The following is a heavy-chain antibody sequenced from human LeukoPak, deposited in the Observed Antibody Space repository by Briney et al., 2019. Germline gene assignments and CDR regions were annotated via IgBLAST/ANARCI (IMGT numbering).Heavy chain of an antibody. CDR2: VYYSGST. CDR1: GGSISSYY. J-gene: IGHJ6*02. D-gene: IGHD2-8*02. V-gene: IGHV4-59*08. Sequence: PSETLSLTCTVSGGSISSYYWSWIRQPPGKGLEWIGYVYYSGSTNYNPSLKSRVTISVDTSKNQFSLKLTSVSAADTAVYYCAGVLSDYYFGMDVWGQGTTVTVS. CDR3: AGVLSDYYFGMDV.